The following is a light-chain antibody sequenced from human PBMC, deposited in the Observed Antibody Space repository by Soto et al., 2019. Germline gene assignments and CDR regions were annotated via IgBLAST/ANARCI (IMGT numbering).Light chain of an antibody. V-gene: IGLV2-14*01. CDR2: DVS. Sequence: QXALTQPASVSGSPGQSITISCTGTSSDVGGYNYVSWYQQHPGKAPKLMIYDVSNRPSGVSNRFSGSKSGNTASLTISGLQAEDEADYYCSSYTSSSTLGVFGTGTKVTVL. CDR1: SSDVGGYNY. CDR3: SSYTSSSTLGV. J-gene: IGLJ1*01.